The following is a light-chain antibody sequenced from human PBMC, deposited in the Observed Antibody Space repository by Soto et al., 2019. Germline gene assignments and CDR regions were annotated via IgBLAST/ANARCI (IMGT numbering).Light chain of an antibody. CDR3: QQYNRYWT. CDR1: QSISNW. J-gene: IGKJ1*01. V-gene: IGKV1-5*01. Sequence: DIQMTQSPSTLYASLGDRVTITCRASQSISNWLAWYQQKPGKAPKLLIYDASSLESGVPSRFRGSGSGTEFTLTISRLQPDDSATYYCQQYNRYWTFGQGTKVDI. CDR2: DAS.